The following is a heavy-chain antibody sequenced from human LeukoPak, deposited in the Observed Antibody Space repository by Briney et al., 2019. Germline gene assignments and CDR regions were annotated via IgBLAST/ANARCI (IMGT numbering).Heavy chain of an antibody. V-gene: IGHV1-8*03. J-gene: IGHJ4*02. D-gene: IGHD4-17*01. CDR2: MNPNSGNT. CDR3: ARDLAYGDRYYFDY. CDR1: GYTFTSYD. Sequence: ASVKVSCKASGYTFTSYDINWVRQATGQGLEWMGWMNPNSGNTGYAQKFQGRVTITRNTSISTAYMELSSLRSEDTAVYYCARDLAYGDRYYFDYWGQGTLVTVSS.